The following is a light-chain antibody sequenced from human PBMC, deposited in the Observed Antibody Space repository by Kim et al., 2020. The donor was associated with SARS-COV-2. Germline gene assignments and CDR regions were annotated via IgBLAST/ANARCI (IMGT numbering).Light chain of an antibody. CDR3: QVWDSSSDHRV. CDR2: YDS. J-gene: IGLJ3*02. V-gene: IGLV3-21*04. CDR1: NIGSKS. Sequence: SYELTQPPSVSVAPGQTARITCGGNNIGSKSVHWYQQKPGQAPVLVIYYDSDRPSGIPERFSGSNSGNTATLTISRGEAGDEADYYCQVWDSSSDHRVFGGGTKLTVL.